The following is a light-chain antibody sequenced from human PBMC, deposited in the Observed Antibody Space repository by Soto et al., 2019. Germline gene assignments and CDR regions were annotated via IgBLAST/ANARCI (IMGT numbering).Light chain of an antibody. CDR1: SSNIGSHFD. CDR3: PSYDTGMSGVV. CDR2: GNI. J-gene: IGLJ2*01. Sequence: QSVLTQPPSVSGAPGQTVTISCTGTSSNIGSHFDVHWYQHLPGTVPKLLIYGNIHRPSGVPDRFSGSKSATSASLAITGLQAEDEADYYCPSYDTGMSGVVFGGGTKVTVL. V-gene: IGLV1-40*01.